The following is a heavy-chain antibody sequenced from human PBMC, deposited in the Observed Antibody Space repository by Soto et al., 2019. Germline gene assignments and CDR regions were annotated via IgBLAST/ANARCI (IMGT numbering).Heavy chain of an antibody. V-gene: IGHV1-2*04. D-gene: IGHD3-10*01. CDR3: ARAFGEMPFDF. Sequence: EASVKVSCKASGYTFTGYYMHWVRQAPGQGLEWMGWINPNTGGTNYAQKFQGWVTLTSDTSIGTAYMELSRLRSDGTAVYYCARAFGEMPFDFWGQGSLVIVSS. J-gene: IGHJ4*02. CDR2: INPNTGGT. CDR1: GYTFTGYY.